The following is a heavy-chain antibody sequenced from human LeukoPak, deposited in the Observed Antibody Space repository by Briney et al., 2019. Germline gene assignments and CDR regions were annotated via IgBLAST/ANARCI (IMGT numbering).Heavy chain of an antibody. J-gene: IGHJ4*02. Sequence: SGGSLRLSCAASGFTFDDYGMSWVRQAPGKGLEWVSGINWNGGSTGYADSVKGRFTISRDNAKNSLYLQMNSLRAEDTALYYCARGWRGSIAAASTFDYWGQGTLVTVSS. CDR2: INWNGGST. CDR3: ARGWRGSIAAASTFDY. D-gene: IGHD6-13*01. V-gene: IGHV3-20*04. CDR1: GFTFDDYG.